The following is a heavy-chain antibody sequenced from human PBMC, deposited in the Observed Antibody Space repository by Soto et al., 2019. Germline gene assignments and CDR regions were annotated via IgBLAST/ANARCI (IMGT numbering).Heavy chain of an antibody. Sequence: PGGSLRLSCAASGFTFSSYGMHWVRQAPDKRLEWVVVISYDGSNKYYADSVKGRFTISRDNSKNTLYLQMNSLRAEDTAVYYCARAVLPAWLAHFPVDYYYYYGMDVWGQGTTVT. J-gene: IGHJ6*02. CDR1: GFTFSSYG. CDR3: ARAVLPAWLAHFPVDYYYYYGMDV. CDR2: ISYDGSNK. D-gene: IGHD6-19*01. V-gene: IGHV3-30*03.